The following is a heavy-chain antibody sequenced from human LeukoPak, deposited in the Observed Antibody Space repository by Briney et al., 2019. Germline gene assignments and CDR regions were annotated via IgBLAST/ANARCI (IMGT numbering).Heavy chain of an antibody. CDR3: GTHAGRTGSDD. CDR2: ISGSGSDI. Sequence: GGSLRLSCATSGFIFSGYYMSWIRHAPGKGLECVSYISGSGSDISYADSVKGRFTISRDNAKDSLYLQMNSLRAEDTAVYYCGTHAGRTGSDDWGQGTLVTVSS. J-gene: IGHJ4*02. CDR1: GFIFSGYY. V-gene: IGHV3-11*01. D-gene: IGHD3/OR15-3a*01.